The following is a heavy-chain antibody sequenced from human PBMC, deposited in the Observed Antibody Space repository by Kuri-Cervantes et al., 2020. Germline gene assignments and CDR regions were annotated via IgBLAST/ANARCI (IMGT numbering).Heavy chain of an antibody. CDR3: ARGGAKCGGGSCYSAYNYYYMDV. J-gene: IGHJ6*03. V-gene: IGHV4-38-2*01. Sequence: GSLRLSCVVSGYSITSGYYWAWIRQPPGKGLEWIGSVYHSGDTYYNPSLKSRVTISVDTSKNQFFLKLSSVTAADTAVYYCARGGAKCGGGSCYSAYNYYYMDVWGKGTTVTVSS. CDR2: VYHSGDT. CDR1: GYSITSGYY. D-gene: IGHD2-15*01.